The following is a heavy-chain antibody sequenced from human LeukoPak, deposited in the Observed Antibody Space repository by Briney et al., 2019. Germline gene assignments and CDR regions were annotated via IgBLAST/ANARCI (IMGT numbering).Heavy chain of an antibody. D-gene: IGHD2-15*01. CDR2: TSYDESNK. V-gene: IGHV3-30*18. CDR3: AKSGGYCSGGSCPGGYYYGMDV. Sequence: PGGSLRLSCAASGITFSSYAMYWVRQAPGKGLEWVAVTSYDESNKSYADSVKGRFTISRDNSKNTLYLQMDSLRAEDTAVYYCAKSGGYCSGGSCPGGYYYGMDVWGQGTTVTVSS. CDR1: GITFSSYA. J-gene: IGHJ6*02.